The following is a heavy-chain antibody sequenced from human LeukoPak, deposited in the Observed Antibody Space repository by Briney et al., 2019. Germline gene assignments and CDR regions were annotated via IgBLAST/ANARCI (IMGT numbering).Heavy chain of an antibody. CDR3: ARDPLVPTRWYYYDSSGRYGMDV. CDR1: GFTFSSYA. CDR2: ISYDGSNK. D-gene: IGHD3-22*01. Sequence: AGGSLRLSGAASGFTFSSYAMPWVRQAPGKGLEWVAVISYDGSNKYYADSVKGRFTISRDNSKNTLYLQMNSLRAEDTAVYYCARDPLVPTRWYYYDSSGRYGMDVWGQGTTVTVSS. J-gene: IGHJ6*02. V-gene: IGHV3-30*04.